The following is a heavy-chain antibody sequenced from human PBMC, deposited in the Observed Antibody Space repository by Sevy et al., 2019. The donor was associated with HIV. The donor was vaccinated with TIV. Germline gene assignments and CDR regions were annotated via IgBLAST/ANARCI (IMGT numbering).Heavy chain of an antibody. Sequence: GGSLRLSCAASEFTFSSYWMHWVRQAPGKGLVWVSRINSDGSSTSYADSVKGRFTISRDNAKNTLYLQMNSLRAEDTAVYYCARGLSGYDLYYYYYYMDVWGKGTTVTVSS. V-gene: IGHV3-74*01. CDR3: ARGLSGYDLYYYYYYMDV. CDR1: EFTFSSYW. D-gene: IGHD5-12*01. J-gene: IGHJ6*03. CDR2: INSDGSST.